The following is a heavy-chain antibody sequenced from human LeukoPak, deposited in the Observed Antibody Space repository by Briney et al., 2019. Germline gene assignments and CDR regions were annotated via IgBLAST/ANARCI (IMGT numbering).Heavy chain of an antibody. V-gene: IGHV3-30-3*01. CDR1: GYTFSSYA. CDR3: ARDPAPTIPQLTQGFDY. Sequence: PGGSLRLSCAASGYTFSSYAMHWVRQAPGKGLEWVAVISYDGSNKYYADSVKGRFTISRDNSKNTLYLQMNSLRAEDTAVYYCARDPAPTIPQLTQGFDYWGQGTLVTVSS. CDR2: ISYDGSNK. D-gene: IGHD2-2*01. J-gene: IGHJ4*02.